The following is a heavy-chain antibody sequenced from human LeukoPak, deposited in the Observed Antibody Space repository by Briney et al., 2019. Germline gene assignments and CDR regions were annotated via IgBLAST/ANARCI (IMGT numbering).Heavy chain of an antibody. D-gene: IGHD1-14*01. Sequence: GGSLRLSCVGSGXTFSKDWMSWVRQAPGKGLEWVGRIKNKIDGGTTDDAAPVKGRFTISRDDSKNTLYLQMTSLKTEDTALYYCATYNDRDAFDIWGQGTMVTVSP. CDR3: ATYNDRDAFDI. J-gene: IGHJ3*02. CDR1: GXTFSKDW. CDR2: IKNKIDGGTT. V-gene: IGHV3-15*01.